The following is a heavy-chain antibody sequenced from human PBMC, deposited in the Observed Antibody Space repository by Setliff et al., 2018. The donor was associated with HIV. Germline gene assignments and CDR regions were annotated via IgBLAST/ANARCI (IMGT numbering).Heavy chain of an antibody. V-gene: IGHV3-15*01. CDR3: ITDLYGSSLSCGWSWYFQH. D-gene: IGHD6-19*01. Sequence: GGSLRLSCAASGFTFSNSMMGWVRQAPGKGLEWVGRIKTKTDAGATDYAAPVKGRLTISGDDSKNTLFLRMDSLTTEDTAVYYCITDLYGSSLSCGWSWYFQHWGPGTLVTVSS. CDR1: GFTFSNSM. CDR2: IKTKTDAGAT. J-gene: IGHJ1*01.